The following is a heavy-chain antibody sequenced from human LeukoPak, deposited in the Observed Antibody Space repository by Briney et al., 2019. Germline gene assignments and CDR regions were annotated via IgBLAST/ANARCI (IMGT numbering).Heavy chain of an antibody. CDR3: ASDYDILTGYFRDKYDDAFDI. D-gene: IGHD3-9*01. J-gene: IGHJ3*02. CDR2: IYYSGST. V-gene: IGHV4-38-2*02. Sequence: PSETLSLTCTVSGYSISSGYYWGWIRQPPGKGLEWIGSIYYSGSTYYNPSLKSRVTISVDTSKNQFSLKLSSVTAADTAVYYCASDYDILTGYFRDKYDDAFDIWGQGTMVTVSS. CDR1: GYSISSGYY.